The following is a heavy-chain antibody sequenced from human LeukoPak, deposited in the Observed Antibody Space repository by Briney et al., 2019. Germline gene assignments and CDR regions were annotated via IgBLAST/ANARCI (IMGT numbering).Heavy chain of an antibody. CDR1: GFTLCSYE. V-gene: IGHV3-23*01. D-gene: IGHD3-10*01. Sequence: GGSLRLSCTVSGFTLCSYEMRWIRRAPGKGLECVLCVVYRGDNILYADSVMGRFTISRDNSKNTLYLQMNSLRAEDTAIYYCALQGVAARLTLLRGVVIPNFHYWGQGTLVTVSS. CDR2: VVYRGDNI. J-gene: IGHJ4*02. CDR3: ALQGVAARLTLLRGVVIPNFHY.